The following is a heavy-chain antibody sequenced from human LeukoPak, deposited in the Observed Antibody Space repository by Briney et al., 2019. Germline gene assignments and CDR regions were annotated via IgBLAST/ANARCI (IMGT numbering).Heavy chain of an antibody. J-gene: IGHJ6*03. CDR2: ISSSSSYI. CDR3: ARDPYSGDYGPYYYYYMDV. CDR1: GFTSSSYS. Sequence: GGSLRLSCAASGFTSSSYSMNWVRQAPGKGLEWVSFISSSSSYIYFIDSVKGRYTISRDNAKNSLYLQMNSLRAEDTAVYYCARDPYSGDYGPYYYYYMDVWGKGTTVTISS. D-gene: IGHD1-26*01. V-gene: IGHV3-21*01.